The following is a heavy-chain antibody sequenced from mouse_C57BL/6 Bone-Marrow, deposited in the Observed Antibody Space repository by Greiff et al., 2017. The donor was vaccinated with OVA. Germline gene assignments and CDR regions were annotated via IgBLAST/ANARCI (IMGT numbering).Heavy chain of an antibody. V-gene: IGHV6-3*01. D-gene: IGHD4-1*01. Sequence: EVKLMESGGGLVQPGGSMKLSCVASGFTFSNYWMNWVRQSPEKGLEWVAQIRLKSDNYATHYAESVKGRFTISRDDSKSSVYLQMNNLRAEDTGIYYCTDWDGWFASWGQGTLVTVSA. CDR3: TDWDGWFAS. CDR2: IRLKSDNYAT. J-gene: IGHJ3*01. CDR1: GFTFSNYW.